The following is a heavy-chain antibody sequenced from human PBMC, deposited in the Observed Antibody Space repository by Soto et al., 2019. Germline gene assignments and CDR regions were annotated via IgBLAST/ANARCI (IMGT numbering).Heavy chain of an antibody. J-gene: IGHJ4*02. CDR3: ARLAYSHYST. D-gene: IGHD5-12*01. CDR1: GGSIKVGGYY. Sequence: SETLSLTCTVSGGSIKVGGYYWGCIRQPPGKGLEWVATIYYSGTTYYNPSLKSRLTISLDTSRNQFSLDLTSVTAADTAVYYCARLAYSHYSTWGQATLVTVSS. V-gene: IGHV4-39*01. CDR2: IYYSGTT.